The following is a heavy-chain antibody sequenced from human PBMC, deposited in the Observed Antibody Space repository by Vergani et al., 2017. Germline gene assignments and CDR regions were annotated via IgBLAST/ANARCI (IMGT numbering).Heavy chain of an antibody. D-gene: IGHD3-22*01. CDR2: ISWNSGSI. CDR1: GFTFDDYA. V-gene: IGHV3-9*01. J-gene: IGHJ4*02. CDR3: AKAPYYYDSSGYFDY. Sequence: EVQLLESGGGLVQPGGSLRLSCAASGFTFDDYAMHWVRQAPGKGLEWVSGISWNSGSIGYADSVKGRFTISRDNAKNSLYLQMNSLRAEDTALYYCAKAPYYYDSSGYFDYWGQGTLVTVSS.